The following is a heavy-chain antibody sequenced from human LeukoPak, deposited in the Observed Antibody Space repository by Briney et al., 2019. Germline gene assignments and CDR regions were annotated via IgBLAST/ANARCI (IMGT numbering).Heavy chain of an antibody. J-gene: IGHJ3*02. CDR2: IKQDGSEK. V-gene: IGHV3-7*04. CDR3: VTEGYCRGGSCSSDAFDI. Sequence: GGSLRLSCAASGFTFSNYWMSWVRQAPGKGLEWVANIKQDGSEKYYVDSVKGRFTISRDNAKNSLYLQMNSLRVEDTAVYFCVTEGYCRGGSCSSDAFDIWGQGTMVIVSS. CDR1: GFTFSNYW. D-gene: IGHD2-15*01.